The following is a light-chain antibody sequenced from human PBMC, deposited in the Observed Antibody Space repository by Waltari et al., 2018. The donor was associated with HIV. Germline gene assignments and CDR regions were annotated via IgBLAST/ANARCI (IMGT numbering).Light chain of an antibody. Sequence: DIQMTQSPSSLSASVGDRVTITCRASKDISNYLAWFRQKPGKAPESLISAASSLQFGVPSKFTGSGFGTVFTLSISTLQPEDSATYYCQQYNSYPYTFGQGTRLEIK. CDR3: QQYNSYPYT. CDR1: KDISNY. J-gene: IGKJ2*01. V-gene: IGKV1-16*02. CDR2: AAS.